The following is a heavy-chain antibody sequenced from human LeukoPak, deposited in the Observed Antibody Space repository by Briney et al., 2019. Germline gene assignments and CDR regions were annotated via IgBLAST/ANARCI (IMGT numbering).Heavy chain of an antibody. Sequence: SVKVSCKASGGTFSSYTISWVRQAPGQGLEWMGRIIPILGIANYAQKFQGRVTITADKSTSTAYMELSSLRSEDTAVYYCATLNYYDSSGYPFDYWGQRTLVTVSS. D-gene: IGHD3-22*01. CDR3: ATLNYYDSSGYPFDY. V-gene: IGHV1-69*02. CDR1: GGTFSSYT. CDR2: IIPILGIA. J-gene: IGHJ4*02.